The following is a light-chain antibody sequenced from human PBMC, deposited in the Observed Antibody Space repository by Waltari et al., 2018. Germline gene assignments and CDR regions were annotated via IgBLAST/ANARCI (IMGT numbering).Light chain of an antibody. Sequence: SYVLSQAPSVSVAPGETATITCGGNDIGSESVHWYQQRAGQAPVLVMYDDDDRPPGTSARFSGSSSADTATLTISWVEAGDEADYYCQVWDRRGGHYAVGPGTRVTVL. CDR2: DDD. V-gene: IGLV3-21*04. J-gene: IGLJ1*01. CDR3: QVWDRRGGHYA. CDR1: DIGSES.